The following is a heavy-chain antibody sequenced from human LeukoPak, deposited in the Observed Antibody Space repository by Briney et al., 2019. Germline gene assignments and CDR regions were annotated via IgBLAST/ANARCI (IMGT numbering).Heavy chain of an antibody. CDR2: IYYSGST. Sequence: SETLSLTCTVSGGSISSYYWSWIRQPPGKGLEWIGYIYYSGSTNYNPSLKSRVTISVDTSKNQFSLKLSSVTAADTAVYYCARLLDYDFWSGYLNWFDPWGQGTLVTVSS. J-gene: IGHJ5*02. CDR1: GGSISSYY. CDR3: ARLLDYDFWSGYLNWFDP. V-gene: IGHV4-59*08. D-gene: IGHD3-3*01.